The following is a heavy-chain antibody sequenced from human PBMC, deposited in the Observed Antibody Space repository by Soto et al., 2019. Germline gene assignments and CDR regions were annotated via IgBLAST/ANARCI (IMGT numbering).Heavy chain of an antibody. J-gene: IGHJ4*02. D-gene: IGHD3-3*01. CDR3: AKDHRYYDFWSGLFDY. CDR2: ISAYNGNT. Sequence: ASVKVSCKASGYTFTTYSIAWVRQAPGQGLEWMGWISAYNGNTNYAQKFQGRVTMTTDTSTSTAYMELRSLRSDDTAVYYCAKDHRYYDFWSGLFDYWGQGTLVTVSS. CDR1: GYTFTTYS. V-gene: IGHV1-18*01.